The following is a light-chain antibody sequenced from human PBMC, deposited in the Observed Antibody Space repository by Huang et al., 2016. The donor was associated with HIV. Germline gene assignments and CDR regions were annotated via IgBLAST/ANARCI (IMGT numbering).Light chain of an antibody. J-gene: IGKJ1*01. V-gene: IGKV1-NL1*01. Sequence: DIQMTQSPSSLSASVGDRVTITCRASQGISNSLAWYQQKPGKAPRLLLYATSKLESGVPSRFSGSGSGTHYVLTINTLQPEDFAIYYCQQYHSKPWTFGRGTKVDIK. CDR3: QQYHSKPWT. CDR1: QGISNS. CDR2: ATS.